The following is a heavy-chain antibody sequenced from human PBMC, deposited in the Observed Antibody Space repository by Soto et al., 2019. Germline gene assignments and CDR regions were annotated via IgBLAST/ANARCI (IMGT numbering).Heavy chain of an antibody. CDR1: GGSFSGYY. D-gene: IGHD6-13*01. J-gene: IGHJ4*02. CDR3: ARHSGYSSGWYYTYYFDY. V-gene: IGHV4-34*01. CDR2: INHSGST. Sequence: SETLSLTCTVYGGSFSGYYWSWIRQPPGKGLEWIGEINHSGSTNYNPSLKSRVTISVDTSKNQFSLKLSSVTAADTAVYYCARHSGYSSGWYYTYYFDYWGQGTLVTVSS.